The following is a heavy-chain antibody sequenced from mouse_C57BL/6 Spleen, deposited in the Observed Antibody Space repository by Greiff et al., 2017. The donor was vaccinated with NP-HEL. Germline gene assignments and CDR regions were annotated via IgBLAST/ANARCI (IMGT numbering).Heavy chain of an antibody. CDR3: ARGKGGAMDY. CDR2: INPSTGGT. CDR1: GYSFTGYY. J-gene: IGHJ4*01. V-gene: IGHV1-42*01. Sequence: EVKVVESGPELVKPGASVKISCKASGYSFTGYYMNWVKQSPEKSLEWIGEINPSTGGTTYNQKFKAKATLTVDKSSSTAYMQLKSLTSEDSAVYYCARGKGGAMDYGGQGTSVTVSS.